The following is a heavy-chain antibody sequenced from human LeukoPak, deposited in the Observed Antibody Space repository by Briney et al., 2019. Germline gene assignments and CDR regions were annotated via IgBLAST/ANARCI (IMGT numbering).Heavy chain of an antibody. J-gene: IGHJ4*02. Sequence: PGRSLTLSCPASGFTFSSYGMHWVRQAPGKGLEWVAVIWYDGSNKYYADSVKGRFTISRDNSKNTLYLQMNSLRAEDTAVYYCARDPRYSGYDFSYFDYWGQGTLVTVSS. CDR3: ARDPRYSGYDFSYFDY. V-gene: IGHV3-33*01. CDR2: IWYDGSNK. D-gene: IGHD5-12*01. CDR1: GFTFSSYG.